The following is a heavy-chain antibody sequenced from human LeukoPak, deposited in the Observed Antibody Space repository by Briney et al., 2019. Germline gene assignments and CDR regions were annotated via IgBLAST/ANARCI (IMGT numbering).Heavy chain of an antibody. J-gene: IGHJ4*02. Sequence: GGSVQVTCKASVYIFTGYYMHWVRQAPGQGREGMGRINSYRCGKNFPHKFRGRVTMNMHTSISTAYMELSRLRSDDTAVYYCARATTIFGVVSSLDYWGQGTLVTVSS. V-gene: IGHV1-2*06. D-gene: IGHD3-3*01. CDR1: VYIFTGYY. CDR3: ARATTIFGVVSSLDY. CDR2: INSYRCGK.